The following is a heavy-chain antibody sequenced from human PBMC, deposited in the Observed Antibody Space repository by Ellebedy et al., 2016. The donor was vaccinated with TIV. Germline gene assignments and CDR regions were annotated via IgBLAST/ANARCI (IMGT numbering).Heavy chain of an antibody. CDR1: AFTFRCYV. CDR2: VTSDGTNE. J-gene: IGHJ6*02. V-gene: IGHV3-30*04. CDR3: AREWYGMDV. Sequence: GGSLRLSXPDSAFTFRCYVMPWVRQAPGKGLEWVAVVTSDGTNEYYADSVKGRFTISRDNSKNTLYLQMNSLRAEDTAVYYCAREWYGMDVWGQGTTVTVSS.